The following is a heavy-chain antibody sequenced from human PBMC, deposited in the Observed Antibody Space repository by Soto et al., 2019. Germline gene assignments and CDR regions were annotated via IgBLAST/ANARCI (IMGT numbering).Heavy chain of an antibody. CDR2: ISGSGGST. CDR1: GFTFSSYA. CDR3: AKEVSVAGLYYYGMDV. J-gene: IGHJ6*02. D-gene: IGHD6-19*01. Sequence: PGGSLRLSCAASGFTFSSYAMSWVRQAPGKGLEWVSAISGSGGSTYYADSVKGRFTISRDNSKNTLYLQMNSLRAEDTAVYYCAKEVSVAGLYYYGMDVWGQGTTVTVSS. V-gene: IGHV3-23*01.